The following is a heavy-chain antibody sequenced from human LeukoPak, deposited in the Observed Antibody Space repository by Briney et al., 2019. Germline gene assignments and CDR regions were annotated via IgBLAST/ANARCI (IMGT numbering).Heavy chain of an antibody. Sequence: GASVKVSCKASGYTFTGYYMHWVRQAPGQGLEWMGWINPNSGGTNYAQKFQGRVTMTRDTSISTAYMELSRLRSDDTAVYYCARSGGRGIAAAGLDYWGQGTLVTVSS. CDR1: GYTFTGYY. CDR2: INPNSGGT. CDR3: ARSGGRGIAAAGLDY. D-gene: IGHD6-13*01. V-gene: IGHV1-2*02. J-gene: IGHJ4*02.